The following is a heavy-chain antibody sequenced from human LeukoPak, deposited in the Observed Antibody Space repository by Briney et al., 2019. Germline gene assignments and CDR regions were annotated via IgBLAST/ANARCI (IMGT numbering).Heavy chain of an antibody. D-gene: IGHD4-17*01. CDR3: ATTVTRGDYYYGMDV. V-gene: IGHV1-2*02. J-gene: IGHJ6*02. Sequence: ASVKVSCKASGYTFTGYYMHWVRQAPGQGLEWMGWINPNSGGTNYAQKFQGRVTMTRDTSISTAYMELSRLRSDDTAVYYCATTVTRGDYYYGMDVWGQGTTVTVSS. CDR2: INPNSGGT. CDR1: GYTFTGYY.